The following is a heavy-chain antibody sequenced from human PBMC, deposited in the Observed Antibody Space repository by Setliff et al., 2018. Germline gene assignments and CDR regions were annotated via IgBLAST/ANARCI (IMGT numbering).Heavy chain of an antibody. CDR1: GGSISSYY. J-gene: IGHJ4*02. CDR3: AGSTYYYGSGTYSASDY. Sequence: SETLSLTCTVSGGSISSYYWSWIRQPPGKGLEWIGYMYYSGSTNYNPSLKSRATISVDTSKNQFSLKLSSVTAADTAVYYCAGSTYYYGSGTYSASDYWGQGTLVTVSS. CDR2: MYYSGST. V-gene: IGHV4-59*01. D-gene: IGHD3-10*01.